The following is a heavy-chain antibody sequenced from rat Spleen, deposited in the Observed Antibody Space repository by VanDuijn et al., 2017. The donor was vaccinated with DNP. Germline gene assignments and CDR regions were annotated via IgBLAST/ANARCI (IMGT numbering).Heavy chain of an antibody. CDR1: GFTFNDYY. D-gene: IGHD3-1*01. CDR3: TREPLPRYFDY. Sequence: EVLLVESDGGLVQPGRSLKLSCAVSGFTFNDYYMAWVRQAPAKGLEWVATISYNGGTPYYRDSVKGRFTISRDNAQNTLYLQMNSLRSEDTATYYCTREPLPRYFDYWGQGVMVTVSS. J-gene: IGHJ2*01. CDR2: ISYNGGTP. V-gene: IGHV5-20*01.